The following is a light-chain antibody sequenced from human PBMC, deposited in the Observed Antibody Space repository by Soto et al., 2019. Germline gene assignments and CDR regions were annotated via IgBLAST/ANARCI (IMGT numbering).Light chain of an antibody. V-gene: IGLV2-8*01. CDR3: SPYSGTNYHYV. CDR1: SSDVGGYNY. Sequence: QSVLTQPPSASGSFGQSVTISCTGTSSDVGGYNYVSWYQQHPGKAPKLMIYEVSERPSGVPDRFSGSKSGNTASLTVSGLQADDEADYYCSPYSGTNYHYVFGTGTKVT. J-gene: IGLJ1*01. CDR2: EVS.